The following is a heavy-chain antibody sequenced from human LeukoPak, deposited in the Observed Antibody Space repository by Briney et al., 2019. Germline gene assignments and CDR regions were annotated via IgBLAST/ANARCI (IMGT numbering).Heavy chain of an antibody. CDR1: GYTFTGYY. CDR2: INPNSGGT. Sequence: PGASVKVSCKASGYTFTGYYMHWVRQAPGQGLEWMGWINPNSGGTNYAQKFQGRVTMTRDTSISTAYMELSRLRSDDTAVYYCAGGYDILTGYSAMENWGQGTLVTVSS. CDR3: AGGYDILTGYSAMEN. V-gene: IGHV1-2*02. D-gene: IGHD3-9*01. J-gene: IGHJ4*02.